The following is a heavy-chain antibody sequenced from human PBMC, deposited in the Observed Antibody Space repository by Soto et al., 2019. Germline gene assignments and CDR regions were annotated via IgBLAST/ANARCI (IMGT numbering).Heavy chain of an antibody. D-gene: IGHD3-16*01. V-gene: IGHV3-15*01. CDR1: GFTFSNAW. J-gene: IGHJ6*02. CDR2: IKSKTDGGTT. CDR3: TTDMTPRYYYGMDV. Sequence: SLRLSCAASGFTFSNAWMSWVRQAPGKGLEWVGRIKSKTDGGTTDYAAPVKGRFTISRDDSKNTLYLQMNSLKTEDTAVYYCTTDMTPRYYYGMDVWGQGTTVTVSS.